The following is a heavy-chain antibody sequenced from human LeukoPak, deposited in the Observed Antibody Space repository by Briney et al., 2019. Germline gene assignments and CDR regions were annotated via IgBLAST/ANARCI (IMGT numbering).Heavy chain of an antibody. CDR2: VAYSGST. D-gene: IGHD3-22*01. Sequence: PSETLSLTCTVSGGSISRSGYYWGWIRQPPVKGLEWIGSVAYSGSTYYNPSLKSRVSISVDTSKNQFSLKLSSVTAADSAVYYCARQSHLGSYYDSSAYFDYWSQGTLVTVSS. CDR1: GGSISRSGYY. V-gene: IGHV4-39*01. J-gene: IGHJ4*02. CDR3: ARQSHLGSYYDSSAYFDY.